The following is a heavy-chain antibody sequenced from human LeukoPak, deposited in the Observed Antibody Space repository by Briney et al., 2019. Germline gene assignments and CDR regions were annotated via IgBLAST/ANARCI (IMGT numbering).Heavy chain of an antibody. Sequence: SETLSLTCTVSGGSISSYYWGWIRQPPGKGLEWIGSIYYSGSTYYNPSLKSRVTISVDTSKNQFSLKLSSVTAANTAVYYCARDANTYSSSRQYYFDYWGQGTLVTVSS. CDR1: GGSISSYY. V-gene: IGHV4-39*07. CDR2: IYYSGST. CDR3: ARDANTYSSSRQYYFDY. J-gene: IGHJ4*02. D-gene: IGHD6-13*01.